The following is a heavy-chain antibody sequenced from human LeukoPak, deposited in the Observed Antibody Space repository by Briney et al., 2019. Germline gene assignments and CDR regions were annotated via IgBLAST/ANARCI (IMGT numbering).Heavy chain of an antibody. Sequence: GGSLRLSSAASGFTFDDYAMHWVRQAPGKGLEWVSGISWNSGSIGYADSVKGRFTISRDNAKNSLYLQMNSLRAEDMALYYCAKDRTGTTGGGLDYWGQGTLVTVSS. CDR3: AKDRTGTTGGGLDY. V-gene: IGHV3-9*03. CDR1: GFTFDDYA. D-gene: IGHD1-7*01. J-gene: IGHJ4*02. CDR2: ISWNSGSI.